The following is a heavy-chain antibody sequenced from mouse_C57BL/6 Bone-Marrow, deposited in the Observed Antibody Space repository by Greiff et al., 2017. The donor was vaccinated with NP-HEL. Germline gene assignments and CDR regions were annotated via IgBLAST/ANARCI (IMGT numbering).Heavy chain of an antibody. CDR1: GFNIKDDY. Sequence: VQLQQSGAELVRPGASVKLSCTASGFNIKDDYMHWVKQRPEQGLEWIGWIDPENGDTEYASEFQGKATITADTSSNTAYLQLSSLTSEDTAVYYCTTKGPDWGQGTLVTVSA. V-gene: IGHV14-4*01. CDR2: IDPENGDT. J-gene: IGHJ3*01. CDR3: TTKGPD.